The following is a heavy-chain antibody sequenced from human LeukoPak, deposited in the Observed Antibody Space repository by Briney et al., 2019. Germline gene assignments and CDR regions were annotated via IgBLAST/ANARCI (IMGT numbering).Heavy chain of an antibody. V-gene: IGHV1-2*02. CDR2: INPSSGGT. CDR3: ARPIRGSYVEDAFDM. D-gene: IGHD1-26*01. CDR1: GYTFSDYY. Sequence: ASVKVSCKTSGYTFSDYYLHWVRQAPGQGLEWMGWINPSSGGTKYVQKFQGRVTMTRETSISTGYMEVSRLISDDTAVYYCARPIRGSYVEDAFDMWGQGTMVTVSA. J-gene: IGHJ3*02.